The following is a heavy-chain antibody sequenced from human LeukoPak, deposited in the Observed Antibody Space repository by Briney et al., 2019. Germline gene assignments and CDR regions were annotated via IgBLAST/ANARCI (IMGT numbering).Heavy chain of an antibody. D-gene: IGHD2-15*01. CDR3: TSELGYCSGGSCLPRDY. V-gene: IGHV3-49*04. CDR2: LGSKAYGGTT. J-gene: IGHJ4*02. CDR1: GFTFGDYA. Sequence: LRLSCTASGFTFGDYAMSWVRQAPGKGLEWVGFLGSKAYGGTTEYAASVKGRFTISRDDSKSIAYLQMNSLKTEDTAVYYCTSELGYCSGGSCLPRDYWGQGTLVTVS.